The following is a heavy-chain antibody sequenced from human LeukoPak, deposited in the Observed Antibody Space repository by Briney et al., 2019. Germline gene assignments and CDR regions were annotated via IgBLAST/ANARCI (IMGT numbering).Heavy chain of an antibody. V-gene: IGHV1-69*13. J-gene: IGHJ6*03. Sequence: SVKVSCKASGGTFSSYAISWVRQAPGQGLEWMGGIIPIFGTANYAQKFQGRVTITADESTSTAYMELSSLRSEDTAVYYCAREATDIVVVPAAMETYYYYYYMDVWGKGTTVTISS. CDR2: IIPIFGTA. CDR1: GGTFSSYA. D-gene: IGHD2-2*01. CDR3: AREATDIVVVPAAMETYYYYYYMDV.